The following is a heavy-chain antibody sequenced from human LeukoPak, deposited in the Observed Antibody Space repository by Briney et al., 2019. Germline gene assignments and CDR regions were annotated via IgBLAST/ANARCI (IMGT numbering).Heavy chain of an antibody. J-gene: IGHJ5*02. Sequence: GGSLRLSCAASGFAFSNYAMSWVRQAAGKGLEWVSAIHTSGDTCYADSVKGRFTISRDTSKNTLYLQINSLRVEDTAVYYCIVFGDSNHWGQGTLVTVSS. D-gene: IGHD4-17*01. CDR2: IHTSGDT. CDR3: IVFGDSNH. CDR1: GFAFSNYA. V-gene: IGHV3-23*05.